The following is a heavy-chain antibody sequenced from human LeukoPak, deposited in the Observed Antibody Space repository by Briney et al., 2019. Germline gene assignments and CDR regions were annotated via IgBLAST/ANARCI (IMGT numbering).Heavy chain of an antibody. J-gene: IGHJ4*02. Sequence: GESLKISCKGSGYSFTSYWIGWVRQMPGKGLEWMGIIYPGDSDTRYSPSFQGQVTISADKSISTAYLQWSSLKASDTAMYYCARWGAFIAAAGTVYYFDYWGQGTLVTVSS. CDR3: ARWGAFIAAAGTVYYFDY. D-gene: IGHD6-13*01. CDR1: GYSFTSYW. V-gene: IGHV5-51*01. CDR2: IYPGDSDT.